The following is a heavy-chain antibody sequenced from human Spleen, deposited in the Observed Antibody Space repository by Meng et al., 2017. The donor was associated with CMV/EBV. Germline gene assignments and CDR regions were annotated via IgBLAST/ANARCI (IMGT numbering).Heavy chain of an antibody. CDR1: GYTFTGYY. D-gene: IGHD1-1*01. Sequence: ASVKVSCKASGYTFTGYYMHWVRQAPGQGLEWMGWINPNSGGTKYAQKFQGRVTMTRDTSINTAYLELSRLRSDDTAVYYCARDPWKQEWGQGTLVTVSS. J-gene: IGHJ4*02. CDR3: ARDPWKQE. V-gene: IGHV1-2*02. CDR2: INPNSGGT.